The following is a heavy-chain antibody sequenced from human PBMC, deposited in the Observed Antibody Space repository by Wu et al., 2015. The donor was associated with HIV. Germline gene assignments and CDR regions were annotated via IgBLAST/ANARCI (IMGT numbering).Heavy chain of an antibody. CDR2: MNPNTGNT. CDR1: GYTFINYD. CDR3: ARDARIAPRPPNDWSDP. D-gene: IGHD6-6*01. V-gene: IGHV1-8*01. J-gene: IGHJ5*02. Sequence: QVQLVQSGAEVKKPGASVKVSCKASGYTFINYDINWVRQATGQGLEWMGWMNPNTGNTGYAQKFQGRVTITRNTSISTAYMELSSLRSEDTAVYYCARDARIAPRPPNDWSDPWGQGTLVTVSS.